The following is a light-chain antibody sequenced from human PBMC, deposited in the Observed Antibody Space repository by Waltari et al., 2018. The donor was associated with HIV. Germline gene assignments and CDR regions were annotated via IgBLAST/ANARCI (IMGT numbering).Light chain of an antibody. CDR3: CSYAGNYTLV. CDR1: NSDVGGYNS. CDR2: DVS. J-gene: IGLJ3*02. V-gene: IGLV2-11*01. Sequence: QSALTQPRSVSGSPGQSVTISCTGTNSDVGGYNSVSWYQQHPGKAPKLMIYDVSKRPSGVPDRFSGSKSGSTASLTISGLQAEDEADYYCCSYAGNYTLVFGGGTKLTVL.